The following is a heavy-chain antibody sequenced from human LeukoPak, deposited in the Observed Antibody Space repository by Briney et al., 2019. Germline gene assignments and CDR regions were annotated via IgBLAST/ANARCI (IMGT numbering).Heavy chain of an antibody. V-gene: IGHV1-18*04. J-gene: IGHJ5*02. CDR1: GYTFTSYG. D-gene: IGHD3-9*01. CDR2: ISAYNGKT. Sequence: ASVTVSCKASGYTFTSYGISWVRQAPGQGLEGMGWISAYNGKTNYAQKLQGRVTMTTDTSTSTAYMELRSLRSDDTAVYYCARAYYDILPGYFNWFDPWGQGTLVTVSS. CDR3: ARAYYDILPGYFNWFDP.